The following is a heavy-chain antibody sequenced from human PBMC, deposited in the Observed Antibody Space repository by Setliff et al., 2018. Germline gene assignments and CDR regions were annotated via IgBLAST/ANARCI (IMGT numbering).Heavy chain of an antibody. J-gene: IGHJ3*02. V-gene: IGHV1-46*03. Sequence: ASVKVSCKASGYTLTNYYMHWVRQAPGQGLEWMGIINPSGGLTRYAQKFQGRVTMTRDTSTSTVYMKVGSLRSEDTAVYYCARDRYYNSWSGTSITAPHDAFDIWGQGTMVTVSS. CDR2: INPSGGLT. D-gene: IGHD3-3*01. CDR3: ARDRYYNSWSGTSITAPHDAFDI. CDR1: GYTLTNYY.